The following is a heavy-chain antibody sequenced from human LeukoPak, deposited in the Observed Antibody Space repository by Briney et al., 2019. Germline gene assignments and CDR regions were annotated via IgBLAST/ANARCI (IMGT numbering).Heavy chain of an antibody. CDR1: GGTFSSYA. CDR3: ARSVGLGYCSGGSCYGWFDP. CDR2: IIPIFGTA. D-gene: IGHD2-15*01. Sequence: ASVKVSCKSSGGTFSSYAISWVRQAPGQGLEWMGRIIPIFGTANYAQKFQGRVTITTDESTSTAYMELSSLRSEDTAVYYCARSVGLGYCSGGSCYGWFDPWGQGTLVTVSS. V-gene: IGHV1-69*05. J-gene: IGHJ5*02.